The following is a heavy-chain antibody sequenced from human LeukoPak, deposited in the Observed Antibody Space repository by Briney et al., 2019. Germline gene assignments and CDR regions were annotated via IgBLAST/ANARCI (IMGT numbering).Heavy chain of an antibody. CDR2: IYYSGNT. CDR1: GGSVSSGTYY. J-gene: IGHJ4*02. Sequence: SETLSLTCTVPGGSVSSGTYYWSWIRQPPGKGLEWIGYIYYSGNTNYNPSLKSRVTISVDTSKNQLSLKLSSVIAADTAVYYCARGRGTTFDYWGQGTLVTVSS. CDR3: ARGRGTTFDY. D-gene: IGHD1/OR15-1a*01. V-gene: IGHV4-61*01.